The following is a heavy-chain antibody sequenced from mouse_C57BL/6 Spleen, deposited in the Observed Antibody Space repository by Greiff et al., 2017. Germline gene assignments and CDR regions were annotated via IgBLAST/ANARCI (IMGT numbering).Heavy chain of an antibody. CDR3: ARETAQSSFAY. V-gene: IGHV1-64*01. D-gene: IGHD3-2*02. CDR1: GYTFTSYW. J-gene: IGHJ3*01. CDR2: IHPNSGST. Sequence: VKLQQPGAELVKPGASVKLSCKASGYTFTSYWMHWVKQRPGQGLEWIGMIHPNSGSTNYNEKFKSKATLTVDKSSSTAYMQLSSLTSEDSAVYYCARETAQSSFAYWGQGTLVTVSA.